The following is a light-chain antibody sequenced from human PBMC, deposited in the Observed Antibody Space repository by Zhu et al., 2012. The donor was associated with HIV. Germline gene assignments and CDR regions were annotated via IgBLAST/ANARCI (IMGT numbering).Light chain of an antibody. Sequence: DIQLTQSPSFLSASVGDRVTITCRASQVISSYLAWYQQKPGKAPKLLIYDASTLQSGVPSTFSGSGSGTEFTLTISSLQPEDFAIYYCQQLNTYPLFTFGPGTKVDIK. J-gene: IGKJ3*01. CDR2: DAS. CDR3: QQLNTYPLFT. V-gene: IGKV1-9*01. CDR1: QVISSY.